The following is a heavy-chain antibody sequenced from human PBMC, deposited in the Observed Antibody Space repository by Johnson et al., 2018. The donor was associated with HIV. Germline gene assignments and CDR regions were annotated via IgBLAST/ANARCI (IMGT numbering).Heavy chain of an antibody. CDR2: ISRTGSTI. CDR3: ARAGRLGYCSGGSCYSPAFDI. D-gene: IGHD2-15*01. CDR1: GFTFSDYY. V-gene: IGHV3-11*04. J-gene: IGHJ3*02. Sequence: QVQLVESGGGLVQPGGSLRLSCAASGFTFSDYYMSWIRQAPGKGLEWVAYISRTGSTIYYADAVKGRFTLSRDNAKNSLYLQMNSLRAEDTAVYYCARAGRLGYCSGGSCYSPAFDIWGQGTMVTVS.